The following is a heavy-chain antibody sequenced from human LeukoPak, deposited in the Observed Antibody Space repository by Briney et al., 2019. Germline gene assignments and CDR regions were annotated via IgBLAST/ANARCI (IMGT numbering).Heavy chain of an antibody. CDR1: GFTFSSCA. V-gene: IGHV3-23*01. J-gene: IGHJ5*02. D-gene: IGHD6-13*01. Sequence: PGGSLRLSCAASGFTFSSCAMSWLRQAPGKGLEWVSSISGSGASTYSADSVKGRFTISRDNSKNTLYLRMNSLRAEDTAVYYCAKGRAGGSSSRLIGCFDPWGQGTLVTVSS. CDR2: ISGSGAST. CDR3: AKGRAGGSSSRLIGCFDP.